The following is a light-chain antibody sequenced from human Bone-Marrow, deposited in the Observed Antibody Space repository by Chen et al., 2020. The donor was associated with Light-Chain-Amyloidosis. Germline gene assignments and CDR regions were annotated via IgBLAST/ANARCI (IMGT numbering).Light chain of an antibody. CDR1: QTISSNY. CDR3: QQYGTSPLT. J-gene: IGKJ4*01. V-gene: IGKV3-20*01. CDR2: GSS. Sequence: EIVLTQSTGTLPLSPGEGANLSCRASQTISSNYLTWYQQKFGQAPRLLIYGSSSRATGIPDRFTGSGSGTDFTLTIYRLEPEDFAMYYCQQYGTSPLTFGGGTKVEIK.